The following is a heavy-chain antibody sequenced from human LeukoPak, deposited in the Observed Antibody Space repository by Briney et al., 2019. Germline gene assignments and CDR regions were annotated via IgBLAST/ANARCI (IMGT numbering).Heavy chain of an antibody. CDR1: GYTFTSYG. CDR2: ISDYNGNT. J-gene: IGHJ4*02. CDR3: ASLKTDGYFDY. Sequence: ASVKVSCKASGYTFTSYGMSWVRQAPGQGLEWMGCISDYNGNTNYAQKFRGRVTITTDTSTSTAYMELRSLRSDDTAVYYCASLKTDGYFDYWGQGTLVTVSS. D-gene: IGHD5-24*01. V-gene: IGHV1-18*01.